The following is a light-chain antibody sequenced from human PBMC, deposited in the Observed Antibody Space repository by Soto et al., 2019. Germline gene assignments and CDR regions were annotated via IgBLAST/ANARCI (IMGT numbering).Light chain of an antibody. CDR1: QSITGGS. Sequence: EIVMTQSPGTLSLSPGERATLSCRATQSITGGSLAWYQQKPGQVPRLLIYGASIRATGIPDRFSGGGSGTDFTLTISRLEPEDFEVYYCQQYSSSPRTFGGGTKVDIK. J-gene: IGKJ4*01. V-gene: IGKV3-20*01. CDR2: GAS. CDR3: QQYSSSPRT.